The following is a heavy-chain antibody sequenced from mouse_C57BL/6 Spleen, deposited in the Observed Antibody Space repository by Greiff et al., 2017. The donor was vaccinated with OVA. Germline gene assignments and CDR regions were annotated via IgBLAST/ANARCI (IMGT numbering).Heavy chain of an antibody. CDR2: IDPSDSYT. D-gene: IGHD1-1*01. CDR1: GYTFTSYW. CDR3: APGVYYGSSSAWFAY. Sequence: QVQLQQPGAELVKPGASVKLSCKASGYTFTSYWMQWVKQRPGQGLEWIGEIDPSDSYTNYNQKFKGKATLTVDTSSSTAYMQLSSLTSEDSAVYYCAPGVYYGSSSAWFAYWGQGTLVTVSA. V-gene: IGHV1-50*01. J-gene: IGHJ3*01.